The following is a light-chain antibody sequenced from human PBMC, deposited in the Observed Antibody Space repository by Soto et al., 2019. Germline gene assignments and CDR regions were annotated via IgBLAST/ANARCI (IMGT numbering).Light chain of an antibody. CDR2: GAS. CDR3: QQYNNWPSVT. CDR1: QTIDMY. V-gene: IGKV1-39*01. J-gene: IGKJ4*01. Sequence: DIHMTQSPSSLSASVGDTVTITCRASQTIDMYLNWYQQKPGKAPRVLISGASNLQSGVPSRFSGSGSGTDFTLTISSLQSEDFAVYYCQQYNNWPSVTFGGGTKVEIK.